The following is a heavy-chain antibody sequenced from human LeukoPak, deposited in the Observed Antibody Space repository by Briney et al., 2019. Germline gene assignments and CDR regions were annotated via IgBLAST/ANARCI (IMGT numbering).Heavy chain of an antibody. CDR3: ARDSTVTTFNYMDV. J-gene: IGHJ6*03. Sequence: KPSETLSLTCTVSGGSVRSYYWSWIRQPAGKGLEWTGRIYTSGSTSYNPSLKSRVTISVGKSKNQFSLKLSSVTAADTAMYYCARDSTVTTFNYMDVWGKGTTVTVSS. D-gene: IGHD4-11*01. CDR1: GGSVRSYY. V-gene: IGHV4-4*07. CDR2: IYTSGST.